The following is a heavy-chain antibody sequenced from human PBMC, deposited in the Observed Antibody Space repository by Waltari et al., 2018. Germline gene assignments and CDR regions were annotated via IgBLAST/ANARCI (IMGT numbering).Heavy chain of an antibody. CDR3: ARRGYCGIDCYSNYFDF. J-gene: IGHJ4*02. Sequence: QVLLQQWGAGLLKPSETLSLTCAVYGGSFNFYYWSWIRQPPGEGLEWIGEITHSGSTNYTPSLTSRVSISVDTPNNQFSLKLTSVTAADTAAYYCARRGYCGIDCYSNYFDFWGQGTLVTVSS. CDR2: ITHSGST. D-gene: IGHD2-21*01. CDR1: GGSFNFYY. V-gene: IGHV4-34*01.